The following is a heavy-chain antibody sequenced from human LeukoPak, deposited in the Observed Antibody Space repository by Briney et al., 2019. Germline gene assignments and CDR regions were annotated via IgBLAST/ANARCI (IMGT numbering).Heavy chain of an antibody. J-gene: IGHJ4*02. CDR1: GFIFNNYA. V-gene: IGHV3-23*01. CDR2: ISGRGTTT. Sequence: PGGSLRLSCAASGFIFNNYAMTWVRQAPGKGLEWVASISGRGTTTYYDDSVRGRFVVSRDNSTRRMFLHMSSLKVEDTAVYYCARRYCNAVRFWGGFDSWGQGTLVTVSS. D-gene: IGHD2/OR15-2a*01. CDR3: ARRYCNAVRFWGGFDS.